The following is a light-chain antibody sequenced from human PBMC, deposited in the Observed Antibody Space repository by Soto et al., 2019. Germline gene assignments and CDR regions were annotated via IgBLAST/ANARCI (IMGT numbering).Light chain of an antibody. J-gene: IGKJ1*01. CDR1: QSISSW. CDR2: DAS. Sequence: DIQMPQSPSTLSASVGARVTITCRASQSISSWLAWYQQKPGKAPKLLIYDASSLESGVPSRFSGSGSGTEFSLTISSLQTYDFAAYYCQQYNSYSWTFGQGTKVEIK. CDR3: QQYNSYSWT. V-gene: IGKV1-5*01.